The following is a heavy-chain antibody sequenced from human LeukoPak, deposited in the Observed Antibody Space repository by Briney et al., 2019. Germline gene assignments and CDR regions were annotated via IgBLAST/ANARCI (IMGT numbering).Heavy chain of an antibody. CDR3: GRQNMVRATIGDFEY. D-gene: IGHD4/OR15-4a*01. CDR2: IYYSGST. V-gene: IGHV4-39*01. CDR1: GGSISSSSYY. J-gene: IGHJ4*02. Sequence: SETLSLTCTVSGGSISSSSYYWGWIRQPPGKGLEWIGSIYYSGSTYYNPSLKSRVTISVDTSKNQFSLKLSSVTAADTAVYYCGRQNMVRATIGDFEYWGQGTLVTVSS.